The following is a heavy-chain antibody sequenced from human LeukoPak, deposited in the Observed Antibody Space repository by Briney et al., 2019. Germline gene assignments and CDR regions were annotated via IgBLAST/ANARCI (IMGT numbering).Heavy chain of an antibody. CDR2: INTNTGNP. J-gene: IGHJ6*02. Sequence: ASVKVSCKASGYTFTSYAMNWVRQAPGQRLEWMGWINTNTGNPTYAQGFTGRFVFSLDTSVSTAYLQISSLKAEDTAVYYCARADRVPYYDFWSGYFRGDYYYGMDVWGQGTTVTVSS. CDR3: ARADRVPYYDFWSGYFRGDYYYGMDV. D-gene: IGHD3-3*01. V-gene: IGHV7-4-1*02. CDR1: GYTFTSYA.